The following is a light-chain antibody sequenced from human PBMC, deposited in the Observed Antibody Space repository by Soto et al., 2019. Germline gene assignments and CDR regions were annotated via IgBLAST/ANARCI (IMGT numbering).Light chain of an antibody. CDR1: QTLSNY. Sequence: EIVLTQSPATLSLSPGERATLSCRASQTLSNYLAWYQQKPGQAPRLLIYGAYNRATGIPARFSGSGSGTEFTLTISSLQSEDFVLYYCQQYDNWPPAFGQGTKVEVK. J-gene: IGKJ1*01. CDR3: QQYDNWPPA. V-gene: IGKV3D-15*01. CDR2: GAY.